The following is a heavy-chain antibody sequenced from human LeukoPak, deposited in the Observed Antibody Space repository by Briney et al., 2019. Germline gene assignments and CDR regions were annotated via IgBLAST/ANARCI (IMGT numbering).Heavy chain of an antibody. Sequence: GGSLRLSCAASGFTFNSYSMNWVRQAPGKGLEWVSSISGSNSYIYYADSMKGRFTISRDNAKNSLYLQMNSLRAEDTAVYYCARDGPRSRIPDYWGQGTLVTVSS. CDR1: GFTFNSYS. CDR2: ISGSNSYI. V-gene: IGHV3-21*04. J-gene: IGHJ4*02. D-gene: IGHD1-14*01. CDR3: ARDGPRSRIPDY.